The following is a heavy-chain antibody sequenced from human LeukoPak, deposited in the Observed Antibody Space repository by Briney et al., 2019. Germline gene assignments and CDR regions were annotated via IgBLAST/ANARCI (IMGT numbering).Heavy chain of an antibody. V-gene: IGHV1-69*04. CDR1: GGTFSSYA. CDR3: GTTVVSTGFYYYGMDV. J-gene: IGHJ6*02. CDR2: IIPILGIA. Sequence: SVKVSCKASGGTFSSYAISWVRQAPGQGLEWMGRIIPILGIANYAQKFQGRVTITADKSTSTAYMELSSLRSEDTAVYYCGTTVVSTGFYYYGMDVWGQGTTVTVSS. D-gene: IGHD4-23*01.